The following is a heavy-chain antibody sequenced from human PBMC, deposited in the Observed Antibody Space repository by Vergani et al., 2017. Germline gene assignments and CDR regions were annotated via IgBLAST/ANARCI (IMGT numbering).Heavy chain of an antibody. J-gene: IGHJ4*02. CDR2: IDPNSVDT. Sequence: QVQLVQSGAEVKKPGASVKVSCKASGFTFTSYHIHWVRQAPGQGLDWLGRIDPNSVDTRYSQRFQDRVTITRDTSINTDYMEMTRLRPDDTAIYYSARVIVGSSRTNCFADHWGQGTLVTVSS. CDR3: ARVIVGSSRTNCFADH. V-gene: IGHV1-2*06. CDR1: GFTFTSYH. D-gene: IGHD2-2*01.